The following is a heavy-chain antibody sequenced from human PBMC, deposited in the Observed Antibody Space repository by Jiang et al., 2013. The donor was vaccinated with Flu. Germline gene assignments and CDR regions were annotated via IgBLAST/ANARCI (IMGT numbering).Heavy chain of an antibody. J-gene: IGHJ3*02. V-gene: IGHV4-59*01. CDR2: IYYSGST. CDR3: ARVKSASSSWVQYGAFDI. D-gene: IGHD6-13*01. Sequence: TLSLTCTVSGGSISSYYWSWIRQPPGKGLEWIGYIYYSGSTNYNPSLKSRVTISVDTSKNQFPLKLSSVTAADTAVYYCARVKSASSSWVQYGAFDIWGQGTMVTVSS. CDR1: GGSISSYY.